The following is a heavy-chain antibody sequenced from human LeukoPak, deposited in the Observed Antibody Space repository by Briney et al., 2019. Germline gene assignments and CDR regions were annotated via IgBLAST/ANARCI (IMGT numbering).Heavy chain of an antibody. Sequence: GGSLRLSCAASGFTFTNYAMTWVRQAPGKGLEWVSSISVSCVNTYYADSVKGRFTVSRDTSKHSLYRQMSSLTAADTAVYYCAKDRSIETYYAFDDWGKGTLVT. CDR3: AKDRSIETYYAFDD. V-gene: IGHV3-23*01. CDR2: ISVSCVNT. CDR1: GFTFTNYA. J-gene: IGHJ4*02. D-gene: IGHD2/OR15-2a*01.